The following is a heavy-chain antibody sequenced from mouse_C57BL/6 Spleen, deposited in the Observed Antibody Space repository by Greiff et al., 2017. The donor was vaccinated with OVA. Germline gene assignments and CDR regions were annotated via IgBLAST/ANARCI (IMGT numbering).Heavy chain of an antibody. CDR2: IHPKSGST. Sequence: QVQLQQPGAELVKPGASVKLSCKASGYTFTSYWMHWVKQRPGQGLEWIGMIHPKSGSTNYNKKFKSKATLTVGKSSSTAYMQLSSLTSEDSAVYYGARSFYGSSPYWYFDVWGTGTTVTVSS. V-gene: IGHV1-64*01. J-gene: IGHJ1*03. CDR3: ARSFYGSSPYWYFDV. CDR1: GYTFTSYW. D-gene: IGHD1-1*01.